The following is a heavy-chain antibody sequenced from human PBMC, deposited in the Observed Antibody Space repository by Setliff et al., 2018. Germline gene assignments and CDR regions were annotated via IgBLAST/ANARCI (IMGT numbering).Heavy chain of an antibody. CDR2: IQYDGNNK. J-gene: IGHJ4*02. Sequence: GGSLRLSCAASGFTFSSHGMHWVRQAPGKGLEWVAFIQYDGNNKYYADSVKGRFTISRDNSKNTLYLQMNSLRAEDTAVYYCAKDSSGGRIDYWAQGTLVTVSS. V-gene: IGHV3-30*02. CDR3: AKDSSGGRIDY. D-gene: IGHD6-19*01. CDR1: GFTFSSHG.